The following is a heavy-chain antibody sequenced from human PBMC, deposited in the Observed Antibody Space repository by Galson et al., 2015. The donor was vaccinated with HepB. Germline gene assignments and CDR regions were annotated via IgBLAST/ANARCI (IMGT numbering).Heavy chain of an antibody. Sequence: SVKVSCKASGYTFTRYAMNWVRQAPGQGLEWMGWINTNTGNPTYAQGFTGRFVFSLDTSVSTAYLQISSLRAEDTALYYCAKGGGIVVVPAYGMDVWGQGTTVTVSS. CDR3: AKGGGIVVVPAYGMDV. V-gene: IGHV7-4-1*02. CDR1: GYTFTRYA. CDR2: INTNTGNP. J-gene: IGHJ6*02. D-gene: IGHD2-2*01.